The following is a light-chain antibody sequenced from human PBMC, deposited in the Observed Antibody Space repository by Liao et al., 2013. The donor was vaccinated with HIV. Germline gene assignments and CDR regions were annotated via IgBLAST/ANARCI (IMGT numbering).Light chain of an antibody. Sequence: SYELTQPPSVSVSPGQTARITCSGDALPKQYAYWYQQKPGQAPVVVIYKDTERPSGISERFSGSSSGTTVTLTISGVQAEDEADYYCQSADSSGTVVFGGGTKLTVL. V-gene: IGLV3-25*03. CDR3: QSADSSGTVV. CDR1: ALPKQY. J-gene: IGLJ2*01. CDR2: KDT.